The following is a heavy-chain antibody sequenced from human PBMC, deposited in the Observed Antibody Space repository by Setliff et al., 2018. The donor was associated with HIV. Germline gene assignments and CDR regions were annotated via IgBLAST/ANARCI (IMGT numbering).Heavy chain of an antibody. V-gene: IGHV4-39*01. Sequence: SETLSLTCTVSGGSITRTPYYWGWIRQPPGKGLEWIGSIYHTGITYDNPSLKSRATISVDTSKNQISLRLSPVTAADTAVYYCARLSGGMVPNYWGQGTLVTVSS. CDR3: ARLSGGMVPNY. CDR2: IYHTGIT. D-gene: IGHD3-10*01. CDR1: GGSITRTPYY. J-gene: IGHJ4*02.